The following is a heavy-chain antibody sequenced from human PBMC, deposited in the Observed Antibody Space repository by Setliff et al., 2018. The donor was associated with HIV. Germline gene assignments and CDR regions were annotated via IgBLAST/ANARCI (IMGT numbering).Heavy chain of an antibody. J-gene: IGHJ3*01. D-gene: IGHD3-22*01. V-gene: IGHV4-4*08. CDR1: GGSISSYY. CDR3: ARGDTYYYDSSGYVKSALDCFDV. Sequence: PSETLSLTCTVSGGSISSYYWSWVRQPPGKGLEWIGYIYTSDIIVYNPSLKSRVTISEDTSKSQVYLSLTSVTAADTAVYHCARGDTYYYDSSGYVKSALDCFDVWGQGTMVT. CDR2: IYTSDII.